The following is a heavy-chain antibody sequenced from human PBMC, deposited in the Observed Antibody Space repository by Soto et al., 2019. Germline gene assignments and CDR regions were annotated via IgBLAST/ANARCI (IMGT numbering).Heavy chain of an antibody. Sequence: PSETLSLTCTVSGGSISSGGCYWSWIRQHPGKGLEWIGYIYYSGSTYYNPSLKSRVTISVDTSKNQFSLKLSSVTAADTAVYYCARVARDCSSTSCSLDPWGQGTLVTVSS. J-gene: IGHJ5*02. D-gene: IGHD2-2*01. V-gene: IGHV4-31*03. CDR1: GGSISSGGCY. CDR3: ARVARDCSSTSCSLDP. CDR2: IYYSGST.